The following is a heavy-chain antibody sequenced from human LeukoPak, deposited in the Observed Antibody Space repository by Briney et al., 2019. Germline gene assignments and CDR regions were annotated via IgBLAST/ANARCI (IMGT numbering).Heavy chain of an antibody. J-gene: IGHJ4*02. CDR1: GFTFSSYW. Sequence: GGSLRLSCAASGFTFSSYWMSWVRQVPGKGLEWVANINKDGGEKYYVDSVKGRFTISRDNAKNSLYLQMNSLRADDTAVYYCVKDSPPRYSGSPPAYWGQGTLVTVSS. V-gene: IGHV3-7*03. CDR3: VKDSPPRYSGSPPAY. D-gene: IGHD1-26*01. CDR2: INKDGGEK.